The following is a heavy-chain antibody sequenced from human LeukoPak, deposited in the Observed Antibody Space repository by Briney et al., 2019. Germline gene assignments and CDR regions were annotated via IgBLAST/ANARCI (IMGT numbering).Heavy chain of an antibody. D-gene: IGHD6-13*01. CDR2: IFYSGST. Sequence: SETLSLTCTVSGGSIRSSSYNWGWIRQPPGKGLEWIGTIFYSGSTYYTPSLKSRLTISVDRSKNQLSLKLNSVTAADTAVYYCARGYTSHFDYWGQGTLVTVSS. V-gene: IGHV4-39*07. CDR1: GGSIRSSSYN. CDR3: ARGYTSHFDY. J-gene: IGHJ4*02.